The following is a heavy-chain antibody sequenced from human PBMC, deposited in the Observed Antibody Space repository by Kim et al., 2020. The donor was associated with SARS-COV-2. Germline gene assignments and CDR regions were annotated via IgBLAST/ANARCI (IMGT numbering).Heavy chain of an antibody. D-gene: IGHD1-1*01. Sequence: TDYAAPVKGRFTISRDDSKNTLYLQMNSLKTEDTAVYYCTTQLERGAFDIWGQGTMVTVSS. CDR3: TTQLERGAFDI. V-gene: IGHV3-15*01. CDR2: T. J-gene: IGHJ3*02.